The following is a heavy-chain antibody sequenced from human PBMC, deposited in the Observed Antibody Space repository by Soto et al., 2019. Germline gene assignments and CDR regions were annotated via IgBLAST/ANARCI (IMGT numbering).Heavy chain of an antibody. D-gene: IGHD4-17*01. CDR2: IIPIFGTA. CDR3: ARDGRATVVTPAYYYGMVV. CDR1: GGTFSSYA. Sequence: QVQLVQSGAEVKKPGSSVKVSCKASGGTFSSYAISWVRQAPGQGLEWMGGIIPIFGTANYAQKFQGRVTITADESTSTAYMELSSLRSEDTAVYYCARDGRATVVTPAYYYGMVVWGQGTTVTVSS. J-gene: IGHJ6*02. V-gene: IGHV1-69*01.